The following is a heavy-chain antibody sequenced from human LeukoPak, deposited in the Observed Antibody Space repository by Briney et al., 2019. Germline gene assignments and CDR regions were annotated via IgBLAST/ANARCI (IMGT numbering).Heavy chain of an antibody. J-gene: IGHJ4*02. V-gene: IGHV4-4*07. CDR1: GGPISSYY. CDR3: AKDWWWLVRLYFDY. CDR2: IYTCGST. D-gene: IGHD6-19*01. Sequence: PSETLSLTCTVSGGPISSYYWSWLRQPAGKGLEWIGHIYTCGSTNYNPSLRSRVTMSVDTSKNLFSLKLSSVTAADTAVYYCAKDWWWLVRLYFDYWGQGTLVTVSS.